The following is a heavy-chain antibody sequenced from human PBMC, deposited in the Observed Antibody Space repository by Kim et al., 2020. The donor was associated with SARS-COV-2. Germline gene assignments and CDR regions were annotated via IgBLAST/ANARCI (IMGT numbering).Heavy chain of an antibody. CDR3: ARRDVAAAAHPTGFDY. V-gene: IGHV5-51*01. CDR1: GYSFTSYW. D-gene: IGHD6-13*01. CDR2: IYPGDSDT. J-gene: IGHJ4*02. Sequence: GESLKISCKGSGYSFTSYWIGWVRQMPGKGLEWMGIIYPGDSDTRYSPSFQGQVTISADKSISTAYLQWSSLKASDTAMYYCARRDVAAAAHPTGFDYWGQGTLVTVSS.